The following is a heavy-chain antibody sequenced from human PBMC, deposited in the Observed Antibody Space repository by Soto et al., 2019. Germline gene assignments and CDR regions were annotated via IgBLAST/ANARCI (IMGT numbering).Heavy chain of an antibody. V-gene: IGHV2-5*02. CDR1: GFSLTTRPMG. CDR3: AHRLGGFTWNDGYLDY. J-gene: IGHJ4*02. CDR2: IYWDDDK. Sequence: QITLKESGPTVVDPTETLTLTCSFSGFSLTTRPMGVAWIRQPPGKALEWLAVIYWDDDKRYNPSLRSRLTITKDTSKKQVVLTMTYMEPPDTATYYCAHRLGGFTWNDGYLDYWGQGTRVTVSS. D-gene: IGHD1-1*01.